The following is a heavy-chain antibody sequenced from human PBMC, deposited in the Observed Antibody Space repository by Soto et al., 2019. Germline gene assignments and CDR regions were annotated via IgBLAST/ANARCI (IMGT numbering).Heavy chain of an antibody. D-gene: IGHD4-17*01. Sequence: SETLSLTCAVYGGSFSGYYLSWIRQPPGKGLEWIGEINHSGSTNYNPSLKSRVTISVDTSKNQFSLKLSSVTAADTAVYYCARAEGEDYGDYVYYYYGMDVWGQGTTVTVSS. V-gene: IGHV4-34*01. CDR2: INHSGST. J-gene: IGHJ6*02. CDR3: ARAEGEDYGDYVYYYYGMDV. CDR1: GGSFSGYY.